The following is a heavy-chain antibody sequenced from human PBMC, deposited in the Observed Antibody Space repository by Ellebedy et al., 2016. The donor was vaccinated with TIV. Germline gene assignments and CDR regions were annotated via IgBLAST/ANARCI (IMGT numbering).Heavy chain of an antibody. J-gene: IGHJ6*02. Sequence: PGGSLRLSCAASGFTFSSYSMNWVRQAPGKGLEWVSYISSSSSTIYYADSVKGRFTISRDNAKNSLYLQMNSLRDEDTAVYYCARDGGICSSTSCYAFYYYYGMDVWGQGTTVTVSS. V-gene: IGHV3-48*02. CDR3: ARDGGICSSTSCYAFYYYYGMDV. CDR2: ISSSSSTI. D-gene: IGHD2-2*01. CDR1: GFTFSSYS.